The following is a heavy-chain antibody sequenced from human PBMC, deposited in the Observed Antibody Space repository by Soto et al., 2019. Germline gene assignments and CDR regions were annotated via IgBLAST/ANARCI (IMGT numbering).Heavy chain of an antibody. Sequence: SETLSLTCTVSGGSISSYYWSWIRQPPGKGLEWIGYIYYSGSTNYNPSLKSRVTISVDTSKNQFSLKLSPVTAADTAVYYCAVDKGRWFDPWGQGTLVTVSS. V-gene: IGHV4-59*01. CDR2: IYYSGST. J-gene: IGHJ5*02. CDR3: AVDKGRWFDP. CDR1: GGSISSYY. D-gene: IGHD3-9*01.